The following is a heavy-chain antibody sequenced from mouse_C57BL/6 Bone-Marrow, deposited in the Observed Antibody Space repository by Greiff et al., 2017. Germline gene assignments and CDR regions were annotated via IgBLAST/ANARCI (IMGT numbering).Heavy chain of an antibody. CDR3: ARLPRAGSMDY. CDR2: ISNGGGST. CDR1: GFTFSDYY. J-gene: IGHJ4*01. V-gene: IGHV5-12*01. D-gene: IGHD3-3*01. Sequence: EVKLMESGGGLVQPGGSLKLSCAASGFTFSDYYMYWVRQTPEKRLEWVAYISNGGGSTYYPDTVKGRFTISRDNAKNTLYLQMSRLKSEDTAMYYCARLPRAGSMDYWGQGTSVTVSS.